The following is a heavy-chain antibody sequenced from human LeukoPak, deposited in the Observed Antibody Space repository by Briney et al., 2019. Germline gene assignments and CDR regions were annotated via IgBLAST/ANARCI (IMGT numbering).Heavy chain of an antibody. J-gene: IGHJ6*02. CDR1: GFTFSRYN. D-gene: IGHD3-10*01. CDR3: ARDSGDGSGTYYPYGMDV. Sequence: RGSLRLSCAASGFTFSRYNMSGVRQAPGKGRGWGSSISRARLSIYSAASVEGRFTISRDNAANSLSLQMNSLRAEDTAVYYCARDSGDGSGTYYPYGMDVWGQGTTVTVSS. CDR2: ISRARLSI. V-gene: IGHV3-21*01.